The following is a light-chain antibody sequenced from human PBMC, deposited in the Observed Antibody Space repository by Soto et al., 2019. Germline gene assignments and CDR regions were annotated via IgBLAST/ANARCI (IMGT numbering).Light chain of an antibody. V-gene: IGLV1-44*01. CDR1: SSNIGSNI. CDR3: AAWDGSLQTWV. CDR2: TNN. J-gene: IGLJ3*02. Sequence: QLVLTQPPSASGTPGQRVTISCSGSSSNIGSNIVNWYQQLPGTAPKILIYTNNQRPLGVPDRFSDSKSGTSASLAISGLQSEDEADYYCAAWDGSLQTWVFGGGTKLTVL.